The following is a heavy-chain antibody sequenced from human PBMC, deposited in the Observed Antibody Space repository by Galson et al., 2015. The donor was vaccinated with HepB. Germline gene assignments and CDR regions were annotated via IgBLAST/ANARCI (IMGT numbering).Heavy chain of an antibody. J-gene: IGHJ4*02. CDR1: GYTFTSYA. CDR2: INAGNGNT. Sequence: SVKVSCKASGYTFTSYAMHWVRQAPGQRLEWMGWINAGNGNTKYSQKFQGRVTITRDTSASTAYMELSSLRSEDTAVYYCARDYMGGGSGWPIDYWGQGTLVTVSS. D-gene: IGHD6-19*01. CDR3: ARDYMGGGSGWPIDY. V-gene: IGHV1-3*01.